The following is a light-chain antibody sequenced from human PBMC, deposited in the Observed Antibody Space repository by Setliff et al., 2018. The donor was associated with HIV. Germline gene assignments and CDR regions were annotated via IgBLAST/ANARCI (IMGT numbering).Light chain of an antibody. CDR3: SAWDDSLNACV. V-gene: IGLV1-44*01. CDR2: SQN. J-gene: IGLJ1*01. Sequence: QSALTQPPSASGTPGQLVTISCSGSSSNIGRRTVNWYQQVPGMAPKLLIYSQNQRPSGVPDRFSASKSGTSAPLAISGLQSDDEADYYCSAWDDSLNACVFGTWTKVTVL. CDR1: SSNIGRRT.